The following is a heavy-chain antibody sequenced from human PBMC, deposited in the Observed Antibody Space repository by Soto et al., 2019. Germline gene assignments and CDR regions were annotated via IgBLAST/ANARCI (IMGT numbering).Heavy chain of an antibody. Sequence: QVQLQQWGAGLLKPSETLSLTCAVYGGSFSGYYWSWIRQPPGKGLEWIGEINHSGSTNYNPSLKSRVTISVDTSKNQFSLKLSSVTAADTAVYYCARGRALRFLEWLLHNWFDPWGQGTLVTVSS. CDR2: INHSGST. J-gene: IGHJ5*02. CDR3: ARGRALRFLEWLLHNWFDP. CDR1: GGSFSGYY. V-gene: IGHV4-34*01. D-gene: IGHD3-3*01.